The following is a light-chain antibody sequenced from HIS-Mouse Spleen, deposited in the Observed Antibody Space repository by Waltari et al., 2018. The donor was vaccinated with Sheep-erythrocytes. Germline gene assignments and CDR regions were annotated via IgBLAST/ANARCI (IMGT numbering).Light chain of an antibody. CDR1: SSNIGRNT. Sequence: QSVLTQPPSASGTPGQRVTISCSGSSSNIGRNTVNWSQQLPGTAPKLLIYSNNQRPSGVPDRFSGSKSGTSASLAISGLQSEDEADYYCAAWDDSLNGVVFGGGTKLTVL. V-gene: IGLV1-44*01. J-gene: IGLJ2*01. CDR3: AAWDDSLNGVV. CDR2: SNN.